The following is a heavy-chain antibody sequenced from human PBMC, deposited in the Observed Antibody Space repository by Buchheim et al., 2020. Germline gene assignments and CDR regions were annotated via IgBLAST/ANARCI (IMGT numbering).Heavy chain of an antibody. CDR1: GYTFTSYY. CDR2: INPSGGST. V-gene: IGHV1-46*01. Sequence: QVQLVQSGAEVKKPGASVKVSCKASGYTFTSYYMYWVRQAPGQGLEWMGIINPSGGSTSYAQKFQGRVTMTRDTSTSTVYMELSSLRSEDTAVYYCARDPYRDTAMVPKIWYFDLWGRGTL. D-gene: IGHD5-18*01. CDR3: ARDPYRDTAMVPKIWYFDL. J-gene: IGHJ2*01.